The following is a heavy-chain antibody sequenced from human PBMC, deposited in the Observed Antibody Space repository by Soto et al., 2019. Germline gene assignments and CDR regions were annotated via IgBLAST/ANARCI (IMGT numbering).Heavy chain of an antibody. V-gene: IGHV3-21*01. D-gene: IGHD3-10*01. Sequence: GGSLRLSCAASGFTFSSYSMNWVRQAPGKGLEWVSSISSSSSYIYYADSVKGRFTISRDNAKNSLYLQMNSLRAEDTAVYYCARDRFRINYYYGMDVWGQGTTVTVSS. CDR1: GFTFSSYS. CDR2: ISSSSSYI. CDR3: ARDRFRINYYYGMDV. J-gene: IGHJ6*02.